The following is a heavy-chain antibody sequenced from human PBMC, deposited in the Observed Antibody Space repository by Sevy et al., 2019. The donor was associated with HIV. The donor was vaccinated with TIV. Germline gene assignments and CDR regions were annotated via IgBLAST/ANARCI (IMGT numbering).Heavy chain of an antibody. D-gene: IGHD2-8*01. CDR1: GFTFNIYS. J-gene: IGHJ4*02. CDR2: LSFGCGKI. V-gene: IGHV3-23*01. CDR3: AREGCTKPHDY. Sequence: GGSLRLSCAASGFTFNIYSMSWVRQTPGKGLEWVATLSFGCGKINHADSVKGQFTMSRDDSKNAVYLQMNNLRVEDTAIYYCAREGCTKPHDYWGQRTLVTVSS.